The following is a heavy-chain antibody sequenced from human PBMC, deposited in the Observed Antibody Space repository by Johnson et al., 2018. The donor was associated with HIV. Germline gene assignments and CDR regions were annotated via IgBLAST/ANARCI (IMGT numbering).Heavy chain of an antibody. J-gene: IGHJ3*02. CDR3: AREGAWELRPGAFDI. Sequence: VQLVESGGGLVQSGGSLRLSCAASGFTVSSNYMSWVRQAPGKGLDWVSVIYSGGSTYYADSVQGRFTISRDNSKKTLYLQMNSLRAEDTAVYYCAREGAWELRPGAFDIWGQGTMVTVSS. V-gene: IGHV3-66*01. D-gene: IGHD1-7*01. CDR1: GFTVSSNY. CDR2: IYSGGST.